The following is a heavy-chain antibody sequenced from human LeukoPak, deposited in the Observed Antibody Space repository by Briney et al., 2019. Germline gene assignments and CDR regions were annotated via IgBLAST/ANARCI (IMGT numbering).Heavy chain of an antibody. Sequence: SETLSLTCTVSGGSISSGSYYWSWIRQPAGKGLEWIGRIYTSGSTNYNPSLKSRVTISVDTSKNQFSLKLSSVTAADTAVYYCARGRRDGYRSYDYWGQGTLVTVSS. CDR3: ARGRRDGYRSYDY. J-gene: IGHJ4*02. CDR1: GGSISSGSYY. D-gene: IGHD5-24*01. CDR2: IYTSGST. V-gene: IGHV4-61*02.